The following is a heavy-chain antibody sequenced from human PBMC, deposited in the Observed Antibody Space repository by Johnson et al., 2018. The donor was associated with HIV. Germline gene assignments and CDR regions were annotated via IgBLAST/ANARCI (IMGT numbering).Heavy chain of an antibody. J-gene: IGHJ3*02. Sequence: QVQLVESGGGVVQPGRSLRLSCAASGFTFSSYAIHWVRQAPGKGLEWVAAISYDGSNKYYADSVKGRFTISRDNSKNTLYLQMNSLRAEDTAVYYCARDGAQQLARDAFDIWGQGTMVTVSS. CDR1: GFTFSSYA. V-gene: IGHV3-30*04. D-gene: IGHD6-13*01. CDR3: ARDGAQQLARDAFDI. CDR2: ISYDGSNK.